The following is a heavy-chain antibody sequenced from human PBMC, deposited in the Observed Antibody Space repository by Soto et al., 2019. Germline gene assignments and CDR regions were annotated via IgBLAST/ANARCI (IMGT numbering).Heavy chain of an antibody. CDR1: GGTFSSYA. CDR2: IIPNFGKA. CDR3: YRNRGGWDV. J-gene: IGHJ4*02. D-gene: IGHD6-19*01. V-gene: IGHV1-69*13. Sequence: SVKVSCKASGGTFSSYAISWVRQAPGQGLEWMGGIIPNFGKANYAQKLQGRVTITADESTSTAYMELSSLRSEDTAGYYCYRNRGGWDVWGQGTLVTVSS.